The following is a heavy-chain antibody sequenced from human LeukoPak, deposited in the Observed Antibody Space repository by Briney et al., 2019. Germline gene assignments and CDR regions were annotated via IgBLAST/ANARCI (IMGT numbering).Heavy chain of an antibody. J-gene: IGHJ4*02. CDR2: IYSGGST. CDR1: GFTVSSNY. CDR3: ASSSSWYYSDY. V-gene: IGHV3-53*01. Sequence: GGSLRLSCAASGFTVSSNYMSWVRQAPGKGLEWVSVIYSGGSTYYADSVKGRFTISRDNSKNTLYLQMNSLRAEDTAVYYCASSSSWYYSDYWGQGTWSPSPQ. D-gene: IGHD6-13*01.